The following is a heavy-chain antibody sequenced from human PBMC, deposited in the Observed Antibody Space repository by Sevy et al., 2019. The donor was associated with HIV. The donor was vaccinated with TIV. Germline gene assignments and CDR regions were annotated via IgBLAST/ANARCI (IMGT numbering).Heavy chain of an antibody. V-gene: IGHV3-53*01. CDR3: AREKYGMDV. CDR1: GFTVSSNY. Sequence: WGSLRLSCAASGFTVSSNYMTWVRQAPGKGLEWVSIIYSAGSTYYADSVKGRFTISRDNSKNTLYLQMNSLGAEDTAVYYCAREKYGMDVWGQGTTVTVSS. J-gene: IGHJ6*02. CDR2: IYSAGST.